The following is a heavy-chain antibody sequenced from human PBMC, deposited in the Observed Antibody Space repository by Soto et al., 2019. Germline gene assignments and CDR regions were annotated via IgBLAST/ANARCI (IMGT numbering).Heavy chain of an antibody. CDR2: FDPEDGET. CDR1: GYTLTELS. Sequence: ASVKVSCKVSGYTLTELSMHWVRQAPGKGLEWMGGFDPEDGETIYAQKFQGRVIMTEDTSTDTAYMELSSLRSEDTAVYYCARDLSGLESTNYYYYGMDVWGQGTTVTVSS. V-gene: IGHV1-24*01. CDR3: ARDLSGLESTNYYYYGMDV. D-gene: IGHD2-8*01. J-gene: IGHJ6*02.